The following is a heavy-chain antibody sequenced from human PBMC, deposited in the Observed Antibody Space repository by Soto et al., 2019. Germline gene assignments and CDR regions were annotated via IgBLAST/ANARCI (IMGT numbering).Heavy chain of an antibody. V-gene: IGHV3-11*01. Sequence: QVQMVESGGGLVKPGGSLRLSCAVYGFSLSDYYMSWIRQAPGKGLEWVSKISSSGATTDYADSVKGRFTISRDNAKNSLYLQMNSLRVEDMAVYYCARMGSGYDFVLWGQGTLVTVSS. CDR3: ARMGSGYDFVL. CDR1: GFSLSDYY. D-gene: IGHD5-12*01. CDR2: ISSSGATT. J-gene: IGHJ4*02.